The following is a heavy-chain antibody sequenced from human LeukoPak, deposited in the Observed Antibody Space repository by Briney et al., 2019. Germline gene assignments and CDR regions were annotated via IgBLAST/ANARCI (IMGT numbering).Heavy chain of an antibody. CDR1: GGTFSSYA. CDR2: IIHLFGTA. J-gene: IGHJ4*02. V-gene: IGHV1-69*13. D-gene: IGHD3-10*01. CDR3: ARDGSGSFDY. Sequence: SVKVSCTASGGTFSSYAISWVRQAPAQGLEWMGGIIHLFGTANYAQKFQGSVTITADESTRTAYMEVSSLRSEDAAVYCCARDGSGSFDYWGKGTLVTVSS.